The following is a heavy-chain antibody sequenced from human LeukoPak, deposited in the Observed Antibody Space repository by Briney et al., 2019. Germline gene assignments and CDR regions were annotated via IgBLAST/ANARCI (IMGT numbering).Heavy chain of an antibody. CDR1: GFTFSSYA. CDR2: ISYDGSNK. J-gene: IGHJ4*02. D-gene: IGHD3-10*01. CDR3: ARWDMVRGVFDY. Sequence: GGSLRLSCAAYGFTFSSYAMHWVRQAPGKGLEWVAVISYDGSNKYYADSVKGRFTISRDNSKNTLYLQMNSLRAEDTAVYYCARWDMVRGVFDYWGQGTLVTVSS. V-gene: IGHV3-30-3*01.